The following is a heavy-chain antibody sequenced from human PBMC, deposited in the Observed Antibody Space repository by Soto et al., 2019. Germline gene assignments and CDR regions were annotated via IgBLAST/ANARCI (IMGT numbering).Heavy chain of an antibody. CDR2: IYHSGST. D-gene: IGHD3-10*01. CDR1: GYSISSGYY. CDR3: AREDGWFGIYAHYFDY. J-gene: IGHJ4*02. Sequence: SETLSLTCAVSGYSISSGYYWGWIRQPPGKGLEWIGSIYHSGSTYYNPSLKSRVTISVDTSKNQFSLKLSSVTAADTAVYYCAREDGWFGIYAHYFDYWGQGTLVTSPQ. V-gene: IGHV4-38-2*02.